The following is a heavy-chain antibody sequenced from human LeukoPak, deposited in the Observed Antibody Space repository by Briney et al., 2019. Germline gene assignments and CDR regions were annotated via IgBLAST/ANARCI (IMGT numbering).Heavy chain of an antibody. J-gene: IGHJ4*02. CDR1: GFTVSSNY. Sequence: LTGGSLRLSCAASGFTVSSNYMSWVRHAPGKVREWVSVIYSGGSTYYADSVKGRFTISRDNSKNTLYLQMNSLRAADTAVYYCARALYGVVVLDYWGQGTLVTVSS. CDR2: IYSGGST. CDR3: ARALYGVVVLDY. V-gene: IGHV3-53*01. D-gene: IGHD3-22*01.